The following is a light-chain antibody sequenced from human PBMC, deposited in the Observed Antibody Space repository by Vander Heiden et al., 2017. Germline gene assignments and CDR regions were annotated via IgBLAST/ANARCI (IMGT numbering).Light chain of an antibody. CDR1: QSVLYSSNNKNY. J-gene: IGKJ2*01. CDR2: WAS. V-gene: IGKV4-1*01. CDR3: HREDSTRYT. Sequence: DIVMTQSPDSLAVSLGERATINCKSSQSVLYSSNNKNYLAWYQQKPGQPPKLLIYWASTRESGVPDRFSGSGSGTDFTLTMSSLHAEDVAVYYCHREDSTRYTFGQGTKMEIK.